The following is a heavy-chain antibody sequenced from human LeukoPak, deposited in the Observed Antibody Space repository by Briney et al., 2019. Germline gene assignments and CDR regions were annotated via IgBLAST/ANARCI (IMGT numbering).Heavy chain of an antibody. V-gene: IGHV4-4*09. J-gene: IGHJ4*02. Sequence: SETLSLTCTVSGGSISSYYWSWIRQPPGKGLEWIGYIYTDGSTNYNPSLKSRVTISVDTSKNQFSPKLSSVTAADTAVYYCAITYYDFWSGYNFDYWGQGTLVTVSS. CDR1: GGSISSYY. D-gene: IGHD3-3*01. CDR3: AITYYDFWSGYNFDY. CDR2: IYTDGST.